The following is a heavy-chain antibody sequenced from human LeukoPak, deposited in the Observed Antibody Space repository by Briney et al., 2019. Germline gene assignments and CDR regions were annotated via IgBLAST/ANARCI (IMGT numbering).Heavy chain of an antibody. V-gene: IGHV3-30*04. CDR3: ARDRFREEMATIGDY. J-gene: IGHJ4*02. CDR1: GFTFSSYA. Sequence: SLRLTCAASGFTFSSYAMHWVRQAPGKGLEWVAVISYDGSNKYYADSVKGRFTISRDNSKNTLYLQMNSLRAEDTAVYYCARDRFREEMATIGDYWGQGTLVTVSS. D-gene: IGHD5-24*01. CDR2: ISYDGSNK.